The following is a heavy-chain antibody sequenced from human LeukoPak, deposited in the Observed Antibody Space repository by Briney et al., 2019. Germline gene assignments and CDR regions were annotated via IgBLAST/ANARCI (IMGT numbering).Heavy chain of an antibody. V-gene: IGHV3-30-3*01. Sequence: GGSLRLSCAAYGFTFSSYAMHWVRQAPGKGLEWVAVISYDGSNKYYADSVKGRFTISRDNSKNTLYLQMNSLRAEDTAVYYCARDRSGPMITFGGVIARYFDYWGQGTLVTVSS. D-gene: IGHD3-16*02. CDR2: ISYDGSNK. CDR1: GFTFSSYA. CDR3: ARDRSGPMITFGGVIARYFDY. J-gene: IGHJ4*02.